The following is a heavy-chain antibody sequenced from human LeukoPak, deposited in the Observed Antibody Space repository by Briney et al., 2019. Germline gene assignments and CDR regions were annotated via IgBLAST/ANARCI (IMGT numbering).Heavy chain of an antibody. CDR3: ARDRDAYCGGDCHYRNFDY. J-gene: IGHJ4*02. V-gene: IGHV3-7*01. CDR2: INQDGSED. CDR1: GFTFSNYW. Sequence: LGGSLRLSCAASGFTFSNYWMSWVRRSPGKGLEWVANINQDGSEDHYGDSVKGRFTISRDNAKTSLSLRMSSLRVEDTAVYYCARDRDAYCGGDCHYRNFDYWGQGILVTVSS. D-gene: IGHD2-21*02.